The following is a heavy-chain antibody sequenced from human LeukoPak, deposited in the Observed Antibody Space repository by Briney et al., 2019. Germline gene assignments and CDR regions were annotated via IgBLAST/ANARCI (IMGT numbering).Heavy chain of an antibody. V-gene: IGHV3-23*01. J-gene: IGHJ4*02. CDR3: AKDPYDSSGYYSPDY. D-gene: IGHD3-22*01. CDR1: GFTFSSYG. Sequence: GGSLRLPCAASGFTFSSYGMSWVRQAPGKGLEWVSAISGSGGSTYYADSVKGRFTISRDNSKNTLYLQMNSLRAEDTAVYYCAKDPYDSSGYYSPDYWGQGTLVTVSS. CDR2: ISGSGGST.